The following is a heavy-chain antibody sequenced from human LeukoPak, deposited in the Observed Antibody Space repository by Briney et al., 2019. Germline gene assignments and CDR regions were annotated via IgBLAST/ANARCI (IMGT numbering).Heavy chain of an antibody. J-gene: IGHJ1*01. CDR2: IKQDGSEK. CDR3: AIQKADLITMFRGIIAF. V-gene: IGHV3-7*01. CDR1: GFTFSSYW. Sequence: GGSLRLSCAASGFTFSSYWMSWVRQAPGKGLEWVANIKQDGSEKYYVDSVKGRFTISRDNAKNSLYLQMNGLRAEVTAVYYCAIQKADLITMFRGIIAFWGQGTLVTVSS. D-gene: IGHD3-10*01.